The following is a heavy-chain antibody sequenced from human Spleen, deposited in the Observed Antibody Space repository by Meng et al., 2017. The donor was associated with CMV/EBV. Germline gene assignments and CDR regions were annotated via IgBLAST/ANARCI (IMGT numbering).Heavy chain of an antibody. J-gene: IGHJ3*01. CDR2: IWYDGGNK. Sequence: GGSLRLSCRASRFHFTSYGMHWVRQAPGKGLEWVAIIWYDGGNKYYGDSVKGRFTISRDNSKNTLYLQMNSLRAEDTAIYYCAKALGVTHAFDVWGQGTMVTVSS. D-gene: IGHD2-15*01. CDR1: RFHFTSYG. CDR3: AKALGVTHAFDV. V-gene: IGHV3-33*06.